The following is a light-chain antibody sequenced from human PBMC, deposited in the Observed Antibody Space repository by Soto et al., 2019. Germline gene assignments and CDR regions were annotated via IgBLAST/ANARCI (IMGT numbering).Light chain of an antibody. CDR1: QGIAPY. CDR3: QKYNSAPLT. V-gene: IGKV1-27*01. J-gene: IGKJ4*01. Sequence: DVQMTQSPSSLSASVGERVTITCRASQGIAPYLAWFQQKPGNVPKLLIYAASTWQSGVPSRFSGSGSGTDFTLTISSLEPEDVGTYYCQKYNSAPLTFGGGPKVEIK. CDR2: AAS.